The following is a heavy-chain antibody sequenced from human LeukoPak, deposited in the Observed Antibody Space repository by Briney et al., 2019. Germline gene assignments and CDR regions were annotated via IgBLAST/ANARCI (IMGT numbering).Heavy chain of an antibody. J-gene: IGHJ6*02. Sequence: GGSLRLSCAASGFTFSSYSMNWVRQAPGKGLEWVSYISSSSSTIYYADSVKGRFTISRDNAKNSLYLQMNSLRAEDTAVYYCARGAFTWIQHPYAMDVWGQGTTVTVSS. D-gene: IGHD5-18*01. CDR2: ISSSSSTI. CDR3: ARGAFTWIQHPYAMDV. V-gene: IGHV3-48*01. CDR1: GFTFSSYS.